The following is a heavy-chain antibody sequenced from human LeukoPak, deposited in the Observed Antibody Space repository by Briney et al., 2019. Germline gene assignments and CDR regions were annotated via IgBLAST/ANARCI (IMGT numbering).Heavy chain of an antibody. CDR1: GGSISSGGYY. Sequence: SETLSLTCTVSGGSISSGGYYWSWIRQPPGKGLEWIGYIYYSGSTNYNPSLKSRVTISVDTSKNQFSLKLSSVTAADTAVYYCAREGASIAAAGTVGWFDPWGQGALVTVSS. CDR3: AREGASIAAAGTVGWFDP. D-gene: IGHD6-13*01. J-gene: IGHJ5*02. V-gene: IGHV4-61*08. CDR2: IYYSGST.